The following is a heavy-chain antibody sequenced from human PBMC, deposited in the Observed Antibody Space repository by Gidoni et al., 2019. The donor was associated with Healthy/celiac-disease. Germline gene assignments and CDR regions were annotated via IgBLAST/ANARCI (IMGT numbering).Heavy chain of an antibody. Sequence: QVQLVESGGGVVQPGRSLRLSCEASGFTFSSYGMHWVRQAPGKGLEWVAVISYDGSNKYYADSVKGRFTISRDNSKNTLYLQMNSLRAEDTAVYYCAKVLLPIYSSGWYRNYYYYGMDVWGQGTTVTVSS. D-gene: IGHD6-19*01. V-gene: IGHV3-30*18. J-gene: IGHJ6*02. CDR3: AKVLLPIYSSGWYRNYYYYGMDV. CDR1: GFTFSSYG. CDR2: ISYDGSNK.